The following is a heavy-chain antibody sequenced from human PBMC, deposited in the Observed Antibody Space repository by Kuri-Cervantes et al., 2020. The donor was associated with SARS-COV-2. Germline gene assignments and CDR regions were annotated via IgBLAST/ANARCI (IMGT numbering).Heavy chain of an antibody. V-gene: IGHV1-18*01. CDR1: GYTSTSYA. Sequence: ASVKVSCKASGYTSTSYAMHWVRQAPGQGLEWMGWISAYNGNTNYAHKLQGRVTMTTDTSTSTAYMEQRSLRYDDAAVYYCARREGYYYDSSGPLGYGIDVWGQGTTVTVSS. CDR3: ARREGYYYDSSGPLGYGIDV. D-gene: IGHD3-22*01. J-gene: IGHJ6*02. CDR2: ISAYNGNT.